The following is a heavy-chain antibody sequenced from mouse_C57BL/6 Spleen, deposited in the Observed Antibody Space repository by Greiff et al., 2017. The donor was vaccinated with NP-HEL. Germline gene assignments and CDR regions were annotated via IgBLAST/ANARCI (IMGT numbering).Heavy chain of an antibody. J-gene: IGHJ4*01. CDR1: GYSFTGYY. D-gene: IGHD1-1*01. V-gene: IGHV1-42*01. Sequence: VQLQQSGPELVKPGASVKISCKASGYSFTGYYMNWVKQSPEKSLEWIGEINPSTGGTTYNQKFKAKATLTVDKSSSTAYMQLKSLTSEDSAVYYCARDYYYGSSYYAMDYWGQGTSVTVSS. CDR2: INPSTGGT. CDR3: ARDYYYGSSYYAMDY.